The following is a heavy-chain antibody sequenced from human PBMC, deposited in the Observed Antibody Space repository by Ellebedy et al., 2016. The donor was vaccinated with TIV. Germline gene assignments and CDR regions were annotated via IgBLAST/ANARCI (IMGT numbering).Heavy chain of an antibody. CDR3: ARVASGYDWYYFDY. CDR2: ISGSGGST. Sequence: GESLKISCAASGFTFSSYAMSWVRQAPGKGLEWVSAISGSGGSTYYADSVKGRFTISRDNAKNTLYLQMNSLRAEDTAVYYCARVASGYDWYYFDYWGQGTLVTVSS. D-gene: IGHD5-12*01. V-gene: IGHV3-23*01. J-gene: IGHJ4*02. CDR1: GFTFSSYA.